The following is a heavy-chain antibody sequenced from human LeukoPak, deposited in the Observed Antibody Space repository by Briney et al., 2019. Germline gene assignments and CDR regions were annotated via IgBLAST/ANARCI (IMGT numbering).Heavy chain of an antibody. V-gene: IGHV3-23*01. CDR3: AKRSGYTTGWFFDF. D-gene: IGHD6-19*01. Sequence: GGSLRLSCVASGFTFSTYAMNWVRQAPGKGLEWVSGISSDGANTYYADSVKGRFTISRDNSKNTLFLQMNSLIAEDTAVFYCAKRSGYTTGWFFDFWGQGTLVTVSS. CDR1: GFTFSTYA. J-gene: IGHJ4*02. CDR2: ISSDGANT.